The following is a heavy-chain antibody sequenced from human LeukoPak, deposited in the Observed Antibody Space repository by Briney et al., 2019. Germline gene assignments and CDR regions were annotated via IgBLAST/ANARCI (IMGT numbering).Heavy chain of an antibody. J-gene: IGHJ4*02. D-gene: IGHD2-21*02. V-gene: IGHV4-59*08. CDR2: IYYTGDT. Sequence: SETLSLTCTVSGGSISTYYWSWVRQAPGKGLEWIGYIYYTGDTRSNPSLKSRVTLLVDTSKNQFSLRLTSVTAADTAVYYCARHQRGFCDGGDCPYYFDHWGQGTLVTVSS. CDR3: ARHQRGFCDGGDCPYYFDH. CDR1: GGSISTYY.